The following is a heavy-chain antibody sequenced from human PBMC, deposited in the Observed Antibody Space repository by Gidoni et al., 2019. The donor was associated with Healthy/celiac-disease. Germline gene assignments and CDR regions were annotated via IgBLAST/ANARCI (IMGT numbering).Heavy chain of an antibody. CDR3: AKNGIGYSSGWTSPYYFDY. D-gene: IGHD6-19*01. V-gene: IGHV3-23*01. Sequence: EVQLLESGGGLVQPGGSLRLSCAASGFTFSSYAMSWVRQALGKGLEWVAASSGSGGGTYYADSVKGRFTISRENSKNTLYRQMNSLRAEDTAVYDCAKNGIGYSSGWTSPYYFDYWGQGTLVTVSS. CDR2: SSGSGGGT. J-gene: IGHJ4*02. CDR1: GFTFSSYA.